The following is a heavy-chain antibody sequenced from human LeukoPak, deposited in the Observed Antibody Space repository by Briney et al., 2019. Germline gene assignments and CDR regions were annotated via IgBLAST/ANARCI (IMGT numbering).Heavy chain of an antibody. D-gene: IGHD1-26*01. CDR2: IYHSGST. V-gene: IGHV4-30-2*01. CDR1: GGSISSGGYY. J-gene: IGHJ1*01. Sequence: PSETLSLTCTVSGGSISSGGYYWSWIRQPPGKGLEWIGYIYHSGSTYYNPSLKSRVTISVDRSKNQFSLKLSSVTAADTAVYYCARAVVGARPGYAEYFQHWGQGTLVTVSS. CDR3: ARAVVGARPGYAEYFQH.